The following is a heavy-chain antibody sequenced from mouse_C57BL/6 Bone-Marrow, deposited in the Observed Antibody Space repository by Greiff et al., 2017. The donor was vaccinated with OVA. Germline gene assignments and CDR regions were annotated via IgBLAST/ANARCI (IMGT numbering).Heavy chain of an antibody. V-gene: IGHV1-42*01. Sequence: VQLQQSGPELVKPGASVKISCKASGYSFTGYYMNWVKQSPEKSLEWIGEINPSTGGTTYNQKFKAKATLTVDKSSSTAYMQLKSLTSEDSAVYSCANGRDGNDPFAYWGQGTLVTVSA. CDR2: INPSTGGT. CDR1: GYSFTGYY. CDR3: ANGRDGNDPFAY. D-gene: IGHD2-2*01. J-gene: IGHJ3*01.